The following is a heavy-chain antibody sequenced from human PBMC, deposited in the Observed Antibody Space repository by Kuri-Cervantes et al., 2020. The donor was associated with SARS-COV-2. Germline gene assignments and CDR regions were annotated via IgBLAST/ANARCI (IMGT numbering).Heavy chain of an antibody. CDR2: INPSGGST. J-gene: IGHJ6*03. CDR1: GYTFTSYY. D-gene: IGHD7-27*01. Sequence: ASVKVSCKASGYTFTSYYMHWVRQAPGQGPEWMGIINPSGGSTSYAQKFQGRVTMTRDTSTSTVYMELSSLRSEDTAVYYCARGELGISNYYYYYMDVWGKGTTVTVSS. V-gene: IGHV1-46*01. CDR3: ARGELGISNYYYYYMDV.